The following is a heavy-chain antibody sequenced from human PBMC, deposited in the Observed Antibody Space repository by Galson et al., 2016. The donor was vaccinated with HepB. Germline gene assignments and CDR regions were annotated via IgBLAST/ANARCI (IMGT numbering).Heavy chain of an antibody. CDR3: ANSYCTGTACYRWHF. D-gene: IGHD2-8*02. Sequence: SLRLSCAASGFTFSSYAMSWVRQSPDKGLEWVSGISNSGGTTHYEDSVQGRFIISRDNSKNTLYLQMNSLSAADTALYYCANSYCTGTACYRWHFRGQGTLVTVSP. CDR2: ISNSGGTT. V-gene: IGHV3-23*01. CDR1: GFTFSSYA. J-gene: IGHJ4*02.